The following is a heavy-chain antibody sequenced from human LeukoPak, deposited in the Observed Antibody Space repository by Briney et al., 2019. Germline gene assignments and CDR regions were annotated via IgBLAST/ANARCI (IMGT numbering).Heavy chain of an antibody. CDR2: ISSSGSTI. CDR3: ARTSYYDSGSYLYYFDY. V-gene: IGHV3-48*03. D-gene: IGHD3-10*01. CDR1: GFTFRNYE. Sequence: GGSLRLSCTASGFTFRNYEMNWVRQAPGKGLEWVSCISSSGSTIYYADSVKGRFTISRDNAKNSLYLQMNSLRAEDTAVYYCARTSYYDSGSYLYYFDYWGQGTLVTVSS. J-gene: IGHJ4*02.